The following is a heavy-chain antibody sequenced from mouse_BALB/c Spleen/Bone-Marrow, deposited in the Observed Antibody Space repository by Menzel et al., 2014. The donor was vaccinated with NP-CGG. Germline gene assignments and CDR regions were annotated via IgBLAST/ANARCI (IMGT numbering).Heavy chain of an antibody. CDR2: ISCYNGAT. CDR3: ARSEGIYYYDSSYALDY. V-gene: IGHV1S34*01. CDR1: DYSFTGYY. Sequence: LVKTGASVKISCKASDYSFTGYYMHWVNQTHGKSLEWIGYISCYNGATSYNQKFKGKDTFTVDTSSSTAYMQFSSLTSEDSAVYYFARSEGIYYYDSSYALDYWGQGTSVNVSS. D-gene: IGHD1-1*01. J-gene: IGHJ4*01.